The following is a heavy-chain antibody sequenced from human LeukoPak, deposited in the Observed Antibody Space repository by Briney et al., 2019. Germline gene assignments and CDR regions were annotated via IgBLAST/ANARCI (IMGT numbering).Heavy chain of an antibody. CDR1: GDSVSSNSAA. J-gene: IGHJ4*02. D-gene: IGHD3-10*01. CDR3: ARDRSIIGVSSRTHFDY. Sequence: SQTLSLTCAISGDSVSSNSAAWNWIRQSPSRGLEWLGRTYYRSKLYNDYAVSVKSRITINPDTSKNKFSLQLNSVTPEDTAVYYCARDRSIIGVSSRTHFDYWGQGTLVTVSS. CDR2: TYYRSKLYN. V-gene: IGHV6-1*01.